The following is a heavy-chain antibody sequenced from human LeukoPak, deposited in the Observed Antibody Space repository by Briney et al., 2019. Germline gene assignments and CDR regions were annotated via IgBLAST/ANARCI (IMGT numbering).Heavy chain of an antibody. D-gene: IGHD6-13*01. J-gene: IGHJ4*02. CDR2: ISNDGSNK. CDR1: GLTFSSYG. V-gene: IGHV3-30*03. Sequence: QVQLVESGGGVVQPGRSLRLSCAASGLTFSSYGMHWVRQTPGKGLGWVAVISNDGSNKYYADSVKGRFTISRDNSKNTLYLQMNSLRAEDTAVYYCAIRFGYSSSWYLDFDYWGQGTLVTVSS. CDR3: AIRFGYSSSWYLDFDY.